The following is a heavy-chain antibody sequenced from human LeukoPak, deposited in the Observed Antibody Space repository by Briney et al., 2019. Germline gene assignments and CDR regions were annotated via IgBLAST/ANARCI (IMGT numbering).Heavy chain of an antibody. D-gene: IGHD3-10*02. CDR1: GFTFSSYG. V-gene: IGHV3-23*01. Sequence: PGGTLRLSCAASGFTFSSYGMSWVRQAPGKGLEWVSAISLGGGSTYYADSVKGRFTISRDNAKNSLYLQMNSLRAEDTAVYYCAELGITMIGGVWGKGTTVTISS. J-gene: IGHJ6*04. CDR2: ISLGGGST. CDR3: AELGITMIGGV.